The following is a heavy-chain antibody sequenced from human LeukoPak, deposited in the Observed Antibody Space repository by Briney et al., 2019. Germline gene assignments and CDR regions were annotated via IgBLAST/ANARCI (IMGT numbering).Heavy chain of an antibody. CDR2: IYYSGST. J-gene: IGHJ4*02. CDR1: GGSISSYY. CDR3: ARHDSSGRCFDY. Sequence: SETLSLTRTVSGGSISSYYWSWIRQPPGKGLEWIGYIYYSGSTNYNPSLKSRVTMSVDTSKNQFSLKLSSVTAADTAVYYCARHDSSGRCFDYWGQGTLVTVSS. V-gene: IGHV4-59*08. D-gene: IGHD6-19*01.